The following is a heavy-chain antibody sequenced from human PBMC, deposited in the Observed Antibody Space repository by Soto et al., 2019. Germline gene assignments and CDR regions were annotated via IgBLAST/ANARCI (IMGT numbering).Heavy chain of an antibody. D-gene: IGHD2-21*01. CDR2: INWNSGNI. V-gene: IGHV3-9*01. J-gene: IGHJ4*02. Sequence: EVQLVESGGGLVQPGGSLRLSCAASGCRFDDYAMHWVRQAPGRGLEWVSTINWNSGNIDYADSVKGRFTISRDNAKNSLYLQMNSLRAEDTALYYCAKDRGFDPTAYYFDFWGQGTLVTVSS. CDR1: GCRFDDYA. CDR3: AKDRGFDPTAYYFDF.